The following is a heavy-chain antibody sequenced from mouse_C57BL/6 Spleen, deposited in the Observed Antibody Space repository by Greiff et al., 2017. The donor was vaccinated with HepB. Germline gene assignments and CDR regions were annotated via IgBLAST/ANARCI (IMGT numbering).Heavy chain of an antibody. CDR1: GYTFTSYW. Sequence: QVQLQQPGAELVKPGASVKMSCKASGYTFTSYWITWVKRRPGQGLEWMGDIYPGSGSTNYNEKFKSKATLTVDTSSSTAYMQLISLTSEDSAVYYCGRGAFYNGSSYDWFAYWGQGTLGTVSA. CDR2: IYPGSGST. CDR3: GRGAFYNGSSYDWFAY. D-gene: IGHD1-1*01. V-gene: IGHV1-55*01. J-gene: IGHJ3*01.